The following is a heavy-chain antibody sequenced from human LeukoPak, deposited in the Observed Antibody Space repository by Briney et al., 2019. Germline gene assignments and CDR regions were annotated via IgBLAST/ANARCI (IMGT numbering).Heavy chain of an antibody. Sequence: GRSLRLSCTASGFTFRTYGMVWVRQAPGKGLEWVAVIWYDGSNENYADSVKGRFTISRDNSKSTLFLQMNSLRAEDTAVYYCASRSSIWSGYQDTLYYFGSWGQGTLVTVSS. J-gene: IGHJ4*02. V-gene: IGHV3-33*01. CDR3: ASRSSIWSGYQDTLYYFGS. CDR1: GFTFRTYG. CDR2: IWYDGSNE. D-gene: IGHD3-3*01.